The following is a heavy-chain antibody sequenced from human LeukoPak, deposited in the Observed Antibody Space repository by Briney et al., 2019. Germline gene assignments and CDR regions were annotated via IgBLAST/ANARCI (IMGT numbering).Heavy chain of an antibody. D-gene: IGHD6-19*01. CDR2: MNQDGSAI. V-gene: IGHV3-7*01. J-gene: IGHJ4*02. CDR3: ARTVPGYPDDYFDY. CDR1: GFTFSRHW. Sequence: GGSLRLSCAAFGFTFSRHWMSWVRQTPGEGLERVAHMNQDGSAIYYVDSVKGRFTISRDNAKNSLCLQMTGLTVAGTAVYYCARTVPGYPDDYFDYWGQGTLVTVSS.